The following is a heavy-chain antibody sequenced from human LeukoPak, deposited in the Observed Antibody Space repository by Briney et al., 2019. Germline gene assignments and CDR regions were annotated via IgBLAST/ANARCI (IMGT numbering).Heavy chain of an antibody. CDR2: ILYDGSNK. Sequence: PGRSVRLSCAASGFTFSSYGMHWVRQAPGKGLEWVAVILYDGSNKYYADSVKGRFTISRDNSKNTLYLQMNSLRAEDTAVYYCAKDGYSSGWYTFYYYYYMNVWGKGTTVTVSS. V-gene: IGHV3-30*18. CDR1: GFTFSSYG. D-gene: IGHD6-19*01. J-gene: IGHJ6*03. CDR3: AKDGYSSGWYTFYYYYYMNV.